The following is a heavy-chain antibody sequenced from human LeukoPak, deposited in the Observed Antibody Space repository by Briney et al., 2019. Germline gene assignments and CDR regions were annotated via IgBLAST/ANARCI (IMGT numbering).Heavy chain of an antibody. V-gene: IGHV4-61*08. CDR1: GGSISSGDYY. CDR2: IYYSGST. Sequence: SQTLSLTCTVSGGSISSGDYYWSWIRQPPGKGLEWIGYIYYSGSTNYNPSLKSRVTISVDTSKNQFSLKLSSVTAADTAVYYCARGGPFTIFGVAIPFDYWGQGTLVTVSS. J-gene: IGHJ4*02. D-gene: IGHD3-3*01. CDR3: ARGGPFTIFGVAIPFDY.